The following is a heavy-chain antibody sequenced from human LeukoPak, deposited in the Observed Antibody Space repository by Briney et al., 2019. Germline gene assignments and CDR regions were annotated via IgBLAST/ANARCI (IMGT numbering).Heavy chain of an antibody. V-gene: IGHV4-34*01. J-gene: IGHJ4*02. CDR2: IYYSGST. D-gene: IGHD3-3*01. CDR3: ARGHWYYDFWSGYYQTSHFDY. Sequence: SETLSLTCAVYGGSFSGYYWSWIRQPPGKGLEWIGSIYYSGSTYYNPSLKSRVTISVDTSKNQFSLKLSSVTAADTAVYYCARGHWYYDFWSGYYQTSHFDYWGQGTLVTVSS. CDR1: GGSFSGYY.